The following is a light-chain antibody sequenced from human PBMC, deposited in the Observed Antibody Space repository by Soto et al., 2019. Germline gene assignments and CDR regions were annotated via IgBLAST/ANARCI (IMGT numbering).Light chain of an antibody. V-gene: IGKV1-12*01. CDR1: QGISTW. CDR3: QQTNNYPGT. J-gene: IGKJ1*01. CDR2: AAS. Sequence: DIQMTQSPSSVSASVGDRVTITCRASQGISTWLAWYQQKPGKDPKLLIYAASTLQSGVPSRFSGSGSGTDFTLTISRLQPEDFATYFCQQTNNYPGTFGQGTKVEIK.